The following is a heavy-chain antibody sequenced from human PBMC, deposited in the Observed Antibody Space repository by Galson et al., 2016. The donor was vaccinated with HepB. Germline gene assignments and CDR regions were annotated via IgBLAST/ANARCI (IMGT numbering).Heavy chain of an antibody. Sequence: SVKVSCKASGYTFISYALHWVRQAPGQRPEWMGWINTDDGSTRYSQTLQGRVTITRDTAATTGYMELSSLGSEDTAVYSCARSYYFYGSSRDAFDLWGQGTMVTVFS. D-gene: IGHD3/OR15-3a*01. CDR2: INTDDGST. V-gene: IGHV1-3*04. J-gene: IGHJ3*01. CDR3: ARSYYFYGSSRDAFDL. CDR1: GYTFISYA.